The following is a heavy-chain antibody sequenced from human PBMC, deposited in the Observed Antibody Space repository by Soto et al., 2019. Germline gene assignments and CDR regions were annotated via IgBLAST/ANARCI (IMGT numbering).Heavy chain of an antibody. V-gene: IGHV3-23*01. CDR2: ISGSGGST. J-gene: IGHJ4*02. CDR3: AKGGAGSTYYDFWSGYYYFDY. D-gene: IGHD3-3*01. Sequence: EVQLLESGGGLVQSGGSLRLSCAASGFTFSSYAMSWVRQAPGKGLEWVSAISGSGGSTYYADSVKGRFTISRDNSKNTLYLQMNSLRAEDTAVYYCAKGGAGSTYYDFWSGYYYFDYWGQGTLVTVSS. CDR1: GFTFSSYA.